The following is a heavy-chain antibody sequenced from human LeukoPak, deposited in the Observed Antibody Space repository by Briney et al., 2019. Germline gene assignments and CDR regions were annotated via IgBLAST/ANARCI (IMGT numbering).Heavy chain of an antibody. J-gene: IGHJ5*02. V-gene: IGHV3-23*01. D-gene: IGHD2-15*01. CDR1: GFTFRTNA. CDR3: GKGGWVSGRGYDS. CDR2: ISGHGGST. Sequence: GGSLRLSCAASGFTFRTNAMSWVRQAPGKGLEWVSTISGHGGSTYYADSVKGRFTISRDNSNNTLYLQMNSLRAEDTAVVYGGKGGWVSGRGYDSWGQGTLVTVSS.